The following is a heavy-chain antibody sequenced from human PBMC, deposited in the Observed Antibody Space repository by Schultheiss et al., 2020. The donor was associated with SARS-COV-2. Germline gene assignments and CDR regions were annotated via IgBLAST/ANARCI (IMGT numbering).Heavy chain of an antibody. J-gene: IGHJ4*02. Sequence: GESLKISCAASGFTFSSYAMSWVRQAPGKGLEWVSAISGSGGSTYYADSVKGRFTISRDNSKNTLYLQMNSLRAEDTAVYYCAKDGSMVRGVISSLGDYWGQGTLVTVSS. V-gene: IGHV3-23*01. CDR2: ISGSGGST. CDR3: AKDGSMVRGVISSLGDY. CDR1: GFTFSSYA. D-gene: IGHD3-10*01.